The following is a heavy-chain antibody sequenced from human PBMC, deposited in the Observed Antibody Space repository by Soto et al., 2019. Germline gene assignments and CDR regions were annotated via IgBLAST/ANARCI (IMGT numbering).Heavy chain of an antibody. D-gene: IGHD6-13*01. CDR1: GGSFSGYY. J-gene: IGHJ4*02. CDR2: INHSGST. Sequence: SETLSLTCAVYGGSFSGYYWSWIRQPPGKGLEWIGEINHSGSTNYNPSLKSRVTISVDTSKNQFSLKLGSVTAADTAVYYCAGVVSLASSRYHFDYWGQGTLVTVSS. CDR3: AGVVSLASSRYHFDY. V-gene: IGHV4-34*01.